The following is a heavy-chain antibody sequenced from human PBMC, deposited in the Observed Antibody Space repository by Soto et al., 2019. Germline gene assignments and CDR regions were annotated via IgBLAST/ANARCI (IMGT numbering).Heavy chain of an antibody. J-gene: IGHJ6*03. CDR3: ARDKNYEDDYYMDV. CDR2: IYYSGST. D-gene: IGHD1-7*01. V-gene: IGHV4-31*03. CDR1: GGSISSGGYY. Sequence: QVQLQESGPGLVKPSQTLSLTCTVSGGSISSGGYYWSWIRQHQGKGLEWIGYIYYSGSTYYNPSLKSRVTISVDTSKNQFSLKLSSVTAADTAVYYCARDKNYEDDYYMDVWGKGTTVTVSS.